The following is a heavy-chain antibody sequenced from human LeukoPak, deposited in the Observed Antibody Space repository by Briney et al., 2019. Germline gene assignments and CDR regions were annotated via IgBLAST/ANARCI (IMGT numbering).Heavy chain of an antibody. V-gene: IGHV3-23*01. D-gene: IGHD3-10*01. CDR2: ISGSGGST. CDR1: GFTFSSYG. CDR3: AKDMVRGVILFDY. J-gene: IGHJ4*02. Sequence: GGSLRLSCAASGFTFSSYGMSWVRQAPGKGLEWVSAISGSGGSTYYADSVKGRFTISRDNSKNTLYLQMNSLRAEDMAVYYCAKDMVRGVILFDYWGQGTLVTVSS.